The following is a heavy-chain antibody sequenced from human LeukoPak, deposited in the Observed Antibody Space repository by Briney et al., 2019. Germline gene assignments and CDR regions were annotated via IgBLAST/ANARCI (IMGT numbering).Heavy chain of an antibody. CDR1: GFTFSTYS. J-gene: IGHJ6*03. D-gene: IGHD6-25*01. CDR3: ARGRLYPEIDYYYMDV. V-gene: IGHV3-23*01. Sequence: PGGSLRLSCAASGFTFSTYSMIWVRQAPGKGLEWVSYISGSGGSTYFAGPVKGRFAISRDNSKNTLFLQMNSLRAEDTAVYYCARGRLYPEIDYYYMDVWGKGTTVTVSS. CDR2: ISGSGGST.